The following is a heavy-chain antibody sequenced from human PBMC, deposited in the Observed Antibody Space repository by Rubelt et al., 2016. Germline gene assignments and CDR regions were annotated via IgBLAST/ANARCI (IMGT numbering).Heavy chain of an antibody. Sequence: GGSLRLSCAASGFTFNSYWMTWVRQAPGKGLEWVANLKKDGREKYYVDSVKGRLPLFRDNAKNSLYLQMQSLRAEDTAVYYCARSDMPIFEVVKNWGQGTLVTVSS. D-gene: IGHD3-3*01. V-gene: IGHV3-7*01. J-gene: IGHJ4*02. CDR2: LKKDGREK. CDR3: ARSDMPIFEVVKN. CDR1: GFTFNSYW.